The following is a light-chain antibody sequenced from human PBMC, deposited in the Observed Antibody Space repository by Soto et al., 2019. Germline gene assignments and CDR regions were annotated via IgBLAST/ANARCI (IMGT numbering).Light chain of an antibody. CDR1: QSVSSSY. CDR2: GAS. V-gene: IGKV3-20*01. CDR3: QQYGSSPQT. Sequence: EIVLTQSPGTLSLSPGERATLSCRASQSVSSSYLAWYQQKPGHAPRLLIYGASSRATGIPDRFSGSGSGPDFTLTISRLEPEDFAVYYCQQYGSSPQTFGQGTRLEIK. J-gene: IGKJ5*01.